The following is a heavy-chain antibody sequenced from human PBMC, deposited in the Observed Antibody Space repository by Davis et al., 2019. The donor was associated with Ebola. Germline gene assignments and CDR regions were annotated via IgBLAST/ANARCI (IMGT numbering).Heavy chain of an antibody. CDR3: ARGVAVGGFYFEY. Sequence: GESLKISCAASGFTFDNFWMSWVRQAPGKGLEWVANIYRDGSEKYYVDSVKGRFTISRDNTKNSLYLQINSLRAEDTAVYFCARGVAVGGFYFEYWGQGTLVTVSS. V-gene: IGHV3-7*03. CDR2: IYRDGSEK. CDR1: GFTFDNFW. J-gene: IGHJ4*02. D-gene: IGHD6-19*01.